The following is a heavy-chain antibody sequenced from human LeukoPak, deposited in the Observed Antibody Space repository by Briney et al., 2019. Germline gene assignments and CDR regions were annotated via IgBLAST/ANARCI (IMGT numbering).Heavy chain of an antibody. CDR2: IRSKAYGGTT. Sequence: GGSLRLSCTASGFTFGDYAMSWVRQAPGKGLEWVGFIRSKAYGGTTEYAASVKGRFTISRDGSKSIAYLQMNSLKTEDTAVYYCTSELGYCSGGSCLPRDYWGQGTLVTVSS. J-gene: IGHJ4*02. CDR3: TSELGYCSGGSCLPRDY. V-gene: IGHV3-49*04. D-gene: IGHD2-15*01. CDR1: GFTFGDYA.